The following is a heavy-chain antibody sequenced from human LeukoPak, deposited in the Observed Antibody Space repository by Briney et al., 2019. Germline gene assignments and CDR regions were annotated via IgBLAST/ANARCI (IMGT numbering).Heavy chain of an antibody. V-gene: IGHV3-53*01. D-gene: IGHD2-15*01. J-gene: IGHJ4*02. Sequence: GGSLRLSCAASGFTVSSNSMSWVRQAPGKALECVSVIHSGGSTYYADSVKGRFTISRDNSKNTLFLQMNSLRAEDTAVYYCARAAAYCSGGSCYFDYWGQGTLVTVSS. CDR1: GFTVSSNS. CDR2: IHSGGST. CDR3: ARAAAYCSGGSCYFDY.